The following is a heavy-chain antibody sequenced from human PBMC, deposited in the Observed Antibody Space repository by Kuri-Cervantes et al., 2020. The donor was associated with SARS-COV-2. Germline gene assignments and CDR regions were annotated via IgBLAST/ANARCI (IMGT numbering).Heavy chain of an antibody. CDR1: GFTFSSYG. CDR3: AKALRIVVVPAALGFDYYYGMDV. Sequence: GESLKISCAASGFTFSSYGMHWVRQAPGKGLEWVAVISYDGSNKYYADSVKGRFTISRDNSKNTLYLQMNSLRAEDTAVCYCAKALRIVVVPAALGFDYYYGMDVWGQGTTVTVSS. J-gene: IGHJ6*02. V-gene: IGHV3-30*18. CDR2: ISYDGSNK. D-gene: IGHD2-2*01.